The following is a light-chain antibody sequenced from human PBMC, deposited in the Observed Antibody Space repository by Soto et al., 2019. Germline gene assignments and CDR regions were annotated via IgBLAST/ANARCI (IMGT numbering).Light chain of an antibody. Sequence: QSVLTQSSSASASLGSSVKLTCTLSSGHSSYIIAWHQQQPGKAPRYWMKLEGSGSYNKGSGVPDRFSGSSSGADRYLTISHLQFEDEADYYCETWDSNTRVFGGGTKLTVL. CDR2: LEGSGSY. J-gene: IGLJ3*02. CDR3: ETWDSNTRV. CDR1: SGHSSYI. V-gene: IGLV4-60*02.